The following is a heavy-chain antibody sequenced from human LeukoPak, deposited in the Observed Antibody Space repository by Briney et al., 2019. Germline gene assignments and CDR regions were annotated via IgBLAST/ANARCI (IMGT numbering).Heavy chain of an antibody. V-gene: IGHV3-23*01. Sequence: GGSLRLSCAASGFTFSSYAMSWVRQAPGKGLERVSGITRSGSGGSTYYADSVKGRFTISRDNSKNTLYLQMNSLRAEDTAVYYCAKRVSSGWYSDYWGQGTLVTVSS. CDR2: ITRSGSGGST. D-gene: IGHD6-19*01. J-gene: IGHJ4*02. CDR3: AKRVSSGWYSDY. CDR1: GFTFSSYA.